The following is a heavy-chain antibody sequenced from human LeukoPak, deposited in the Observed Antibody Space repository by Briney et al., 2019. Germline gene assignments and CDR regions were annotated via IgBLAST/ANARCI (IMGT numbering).Heavy chain of an antibody. D-gene: IGHD2-15*01. V-gene: IGHV5-51*01. Sequence: GESLKISCQGSGYTFTHYWIAWVRQMPGKGLEWMGIVYPGDSDTRYSPSFQGQVTISADKSISTAYLQWSSLKASDTAMYYCARRGYCSGGGCFSAHFDFWGQGTPLTVSS. J-gene: IGHJ4*02. CDR3: ARRGYCSGGGCFSAHFDF. CDR2: VYPGDSDT. CDR1: GYTFTHYW.